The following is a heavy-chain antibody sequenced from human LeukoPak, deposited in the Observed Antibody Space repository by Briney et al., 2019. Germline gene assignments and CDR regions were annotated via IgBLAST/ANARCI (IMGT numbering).Heavy chain of an antibody. CDR2: SSSYNGQT. CDR1: GYTFTSYG. CDR3: ARDPPREATIWAFDI. D-gene: IGHD2-21*01. V-gene: IGHV1-18*03. Sequence: GASVKVSCKASGYTFTSYGITWVRQAPGQGLEWMAWSSSYNGQTNYVKKFQGRVTMTADTSTSTAYMELRSLTSDDMAVYYCARDPPREATIWAFDIWGQGTMVTVSS. J-gene: IGHJ3*02.